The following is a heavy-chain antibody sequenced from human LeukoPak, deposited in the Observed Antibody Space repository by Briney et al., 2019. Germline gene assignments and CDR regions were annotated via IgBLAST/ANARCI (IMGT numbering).Heavy chain of an antibody. V-gene: IGHV3-73*01. J-gene: IGHJ4*02. Sequence: PGGSLRLSCAASGFTFSGSAMHWVRQASGKGLEWVGRIRSKANSYATAYAASVKGRFTISRDDSKNTAYLQMNSLKTEDTAVYYCTRLVYNSTTGGYWGQGTLVTVSS. CDR1: GFTFSGSA. CDR2: IRSKANSYAT. D-gene: IGHD7-27*01. CDR3: TRLVYNSTTGGY.